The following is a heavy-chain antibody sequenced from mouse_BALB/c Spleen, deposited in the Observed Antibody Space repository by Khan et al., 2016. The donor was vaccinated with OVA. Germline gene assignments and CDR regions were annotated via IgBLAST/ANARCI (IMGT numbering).Heavy chain of an antibody. V-gene: IGHV1-76*01. CDR1: GYIFTNYW. CDR3: AREEALYYFDY. D-gene: IGHD3-2*02. J-gene: IGHJ2*01. CDR2: IHPGTDNT. Sequence: LEVSGAELVRPGASVKLSCKTSGYIFTNYWIHWVKQRSGQGLEWIARIHPGTDNTYYNEKLKDKATVTADKSSSTAYMQLSSLKSEDSAVYFCAREEALYYFDYWGQGSTLTVSS.